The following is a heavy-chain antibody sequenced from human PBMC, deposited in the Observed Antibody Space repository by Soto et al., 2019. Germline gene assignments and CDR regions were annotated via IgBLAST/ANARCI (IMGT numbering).Heavy chain of an antibody. J-gene: IGHJ5*02. Sequence: LSLTCTVSGGSISSGGYYWSWIRQHPGKGLEWIGYIYYSGSTYYNPSLKSRVTISVDTSKNQFSLKMTSVTAADTAIYYCATRITVFGLLIPPFDPWGQGTQVTVS. CDR1: GGSISSGGYY. CDR3: ATRITVFGLLIPPFDP. V-gene: IGHV4-31*03. CDR2: IYYSGST. D-gene: IGHD3-3*01.